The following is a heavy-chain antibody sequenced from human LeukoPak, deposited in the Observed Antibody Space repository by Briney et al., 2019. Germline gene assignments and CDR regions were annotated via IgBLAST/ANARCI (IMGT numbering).Heavy chain of an antibody. D-gene: IGHD2-15*01. V-gene: IGHV5-51*01. Sequence: GESLKISCKGSGYSFTSYWIGWVRQMPGKGLEWMGIIYPGDSDTRYSPSFQGQVIISADKSISTAYLQWSSLQASDTAMYYCARQPFYCSGGSCYDFDYWGQGTLVTVSS. CDR1: GYSFTSYW. CDR3: ARQPFYCSGGSCYDFDY. CDR2: IYPGDSDT. J-gene: IGHJ4*02.